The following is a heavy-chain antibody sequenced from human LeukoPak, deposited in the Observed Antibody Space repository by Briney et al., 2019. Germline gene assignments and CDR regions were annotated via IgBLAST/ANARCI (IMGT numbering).Heavy chain of an antibody. J-gene: IGHJ4*02. CDR1: GGSISSGGYY. D-gene: IGHD6-19*01. CDR3: AREVAVFDY. Sequence: PSETLSLTCTVSGGSISSGGYYWSWIRQPPGKGLEWIGYIYHSGSTYYNPSLKSRVTISVDRSKNQFSLKLSSVTAADTAVYYCAREVAVFDYWGQGTLVTVSS. CDR2: IYHSGST. V-gene: IGHV4-30-2*01.